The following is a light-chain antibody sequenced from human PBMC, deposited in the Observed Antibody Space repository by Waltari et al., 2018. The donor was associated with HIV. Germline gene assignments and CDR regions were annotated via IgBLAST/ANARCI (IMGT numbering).Light chain of an antibody. J-gene: IGLJ2*01. CDR3: RSYTSSSTLFVV. CDR1: RSDVGGYNY. CDR2: DVS. V-gene: IGLV2-14*01. Sequence: QYALTQPASVSVSPGPSITISCTGTRSDVGGYNYVSRYQQHPGKAPKLIIYDVSYRPSGVSNRFSGSKSGNTASLTISGLQAEDEADYYCRSYTSSSTLFVVFGGGTKLTVL.